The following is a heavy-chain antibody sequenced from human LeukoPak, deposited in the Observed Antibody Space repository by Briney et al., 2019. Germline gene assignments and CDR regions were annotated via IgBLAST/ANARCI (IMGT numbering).Heavy chain of an antibody. Sequence: SETLSLTCAVYGGSFSGYYWSWICQPPGKGLEWIGEINHSGSTNYNPSLKSRVTISVDTSKNQFSLKLSSVTAADTAVYYCARGGVWALAYSSSSGGVYYFDYWGQGTLVTVSS. CDR3: ARGGVWALAYSSSSGGVYYFDY. CDR2: INHSGST. J-gene: IGHJ4*02. D-gene: IGHD6-6*01. CDR1: GGSFSGYY. V-gene: IGHV4-34*01.